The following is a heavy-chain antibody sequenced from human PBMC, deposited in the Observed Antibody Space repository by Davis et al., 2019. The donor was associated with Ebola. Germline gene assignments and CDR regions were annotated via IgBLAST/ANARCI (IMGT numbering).Heavy chain of an antibody. CDR1: GFTFSNAW. Sequence: PGGSLRLSCAASGFTFSNAWMSWVRQAPGKGLEWVGRIKSKTDGGTTDYAAPVKGRFTISRDDSKNTLYLQMNSLKTEDTAVYYCTTDLPIAAAGTSVVAVDYWGQGTLVTVSS. CDR2: IKSKTDGGTT. V-gene: IGHV3-15*01. D-gene: IGHD6-13*01. J-gene: IGHJ4*02. CDR3: TTDLPIAAAGTSVVAVDY.